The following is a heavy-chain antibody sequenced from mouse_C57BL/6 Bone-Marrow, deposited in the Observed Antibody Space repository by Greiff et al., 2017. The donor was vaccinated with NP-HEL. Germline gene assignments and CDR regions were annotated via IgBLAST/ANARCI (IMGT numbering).Heavy chain of an antibody. V-gene: IGHV1-64*01. Sequence: VQLQQPGAELVKPGASVKLSCKASGYTFTSYWMHWVKQRPGQGLEWIGMIHPNSGSTNYNEKFKSKATLTVDKSSSTAYMQLSSLTSEDSAVYYCARKDYDGDYFDYWGQGTTLTVSS. J-gene: IGHJ2*01. CDR3: ARKDYDGDYFDY. D-gene: IGHD2-4*01. CDR1: GYTFTSYW. CDR2: IHPNSGST.